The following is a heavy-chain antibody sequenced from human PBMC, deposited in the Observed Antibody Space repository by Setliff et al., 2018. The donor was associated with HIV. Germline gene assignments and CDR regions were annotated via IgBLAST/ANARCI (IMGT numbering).Heavy chain of an antibody. CDR1: GYTFTDYS. Sequence: ASVKVSCKASGYTFTDYSLHWVPQAPGQSLEWMGWITTGNGNTKYSQKFQGRVTMTRDTSTRTSYMELSSLRSEDTAVYYCARDRSYYPNYFDYWGQGTLVTVSS. D-gene: IGHD1-26*01. V-gene: IGHV1-3*04. CDR2: ITTGNGNT. J-gene: IGHJ4*02. CDR3: ARDRSYYPNYFDY.